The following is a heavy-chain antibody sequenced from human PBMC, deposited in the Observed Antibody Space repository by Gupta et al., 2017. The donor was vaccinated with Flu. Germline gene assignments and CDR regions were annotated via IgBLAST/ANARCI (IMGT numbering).Heavy chain of an antibody. J-gene: IGHJ4*02. V-gene: IGHV4-38-2*02. D-gene: IGHD6-19*01. CDR2: IDHRGNY. CDR1: DFSISSGHY. Sequence: QVHLQESGPGLVKPSETLSLPCSVPDFSISSGHYWGWIRQPPGKGLEWIATIDHRGNYYINPSLRSRVTISVVPSENQFSLKLYSVTAADRALYYCARGGRMSVAASYFDFWGQGTLVNVSS. CDR3: ARGGRMSVAASYFDF.